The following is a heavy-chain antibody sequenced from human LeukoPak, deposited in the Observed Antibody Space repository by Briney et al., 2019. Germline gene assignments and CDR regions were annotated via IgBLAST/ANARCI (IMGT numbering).Heavy chain of an antibody. CDR2: IKEDGSQK. V-gene: IGHV3-7*01. J-gene: IGHJ4*02. CDR3: TRDQT. Sequence: GGSLRLSCVGTLGSHWMGWVRQAPGKGLEWVANIKEDGSQKYYMDSVKGRFTISRDNAKSSLFLQMNNLRVEDTAVYYCTRDQTWGQGTLVTVSS. CDR1: TLGSHW.